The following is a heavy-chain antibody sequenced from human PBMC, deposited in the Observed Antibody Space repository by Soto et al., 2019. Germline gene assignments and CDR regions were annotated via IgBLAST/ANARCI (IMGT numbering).Heavy chain of an antibody. V-gene: IGHV1-18*04. J-gene: IGHJ6*02. CDR1: GYTFTTYG. CDR2: ISPYNGTT. Sequence: ASVKVSCKASGYTFTTYGISWVRQAPGQGLEWMGWISPYNGTTKYAEKFQGEMTMTTDTATSTAYMDLRNLRSDDTAVYYCARDGERDTGLNFYYYLHGMDAWGQGTRVTVSS. CDR3: ARDGERDTGLNFYYYLHGMDA. D-gene: IGHD1-1*01.